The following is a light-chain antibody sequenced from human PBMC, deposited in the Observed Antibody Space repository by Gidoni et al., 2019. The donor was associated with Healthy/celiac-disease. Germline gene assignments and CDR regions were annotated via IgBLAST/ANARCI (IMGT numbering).Light chain of an antibody. CDR1: QSVSSC. Sequence: EIVLTQSPATLSLSPGERATLSCRASQSVSSCLAWYQQKPGQAPMLLIYDASNRATGIPARFSGSGSGTDFTLTISSLEPEYFAFYYCQQRSNLFTFGPGTKVDIK. J-gene: IGKJ3*01. CDR2: DAS. CDR3: QQRSNLFT. V-gene: IGKV3-11*01.